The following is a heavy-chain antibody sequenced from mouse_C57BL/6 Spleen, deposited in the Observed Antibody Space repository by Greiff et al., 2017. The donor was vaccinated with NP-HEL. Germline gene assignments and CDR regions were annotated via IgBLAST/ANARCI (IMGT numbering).Heavy chain of an antibody. J-gene: IGHJ2*01. Sequence: VQLQQPGAELVKPGASVKLSCKASGYTFTSYWMHWVKQRPGRGLEWIGRIDPNSGGTKYNEKFKSKATLTVDKPSSTAYMQLSSLTSEDSAVYYCARRANWEGVFSHYFDYWGQGTTLTVSS. CDR2: IDPNSGGT. D-gene: IGHD4-1*02. CDR3: ARRANWEGVFSHYFDY. CDR1: GYTFTSYW. V-gene: IGHV1-72*01.